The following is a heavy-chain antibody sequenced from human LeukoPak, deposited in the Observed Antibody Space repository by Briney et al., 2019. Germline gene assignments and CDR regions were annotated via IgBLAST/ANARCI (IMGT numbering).Heavy chain of an antibody. CDR3: ARAVVVPAARNYWYFDL. D-gene: IGHD2-2*01. CDR1: GGSISSHY. Sequence: SETLSLTCTVSGGSISSHYWCWIRQPPGKGLEWIGYIYYSGSTNYSPSLKSRVTISVDTSKNQFSLKLSSVTAADTAVYYCARAVVVPAARNYWYFDLWGRGTLVTVSS. J-gene: IGHJ2*01. CDR2: IYYSGST. V-gene: IGHV4-59*11.